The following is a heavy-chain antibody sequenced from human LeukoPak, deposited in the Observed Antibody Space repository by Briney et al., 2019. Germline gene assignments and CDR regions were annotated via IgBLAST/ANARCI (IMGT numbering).Heavy chain of an antibody. Sequence: GESLKISCKGSGYSFTNYWIAWVRQMPGKGLEWMGIINPGDSETRYSPSFQGQVTISADKSISTAYLQWSSLKASDTAMYYCAKTYYYDSSGYSFDYWGQGTLVTVSS. J-gene: IGHJ4*02. CDR2: INPGDSET. V-gene: IGHV5-51*01. CDR3: AKTYYYDSSGYSFDY. D-gene: IGHD3-22*01. CDR1: GYSFTNYW.